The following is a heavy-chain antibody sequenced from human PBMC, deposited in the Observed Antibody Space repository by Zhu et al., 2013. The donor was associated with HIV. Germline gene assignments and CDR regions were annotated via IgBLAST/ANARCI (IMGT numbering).Heavy chain of an antibody. V-gene: IGHV3-7*04. J-gene: IGHJ4*02. CDR2: IKQDGSEK. D-gene: IGHD5-12*01. CDR3: ARDVEMATINPPGDY. CDR1: GFTFSSYW. Sequence: EVQLVESGGGLVQPGGSLRLSCAASGFTFSSYWMSWVRQAPGKGLEWVANIKQDGSEKYYVDSVKGRFTISRDNAKNSLYLQMNSLRAEDTAVYYCARDVEMATINPPGDYWGQGTLVTVSS.